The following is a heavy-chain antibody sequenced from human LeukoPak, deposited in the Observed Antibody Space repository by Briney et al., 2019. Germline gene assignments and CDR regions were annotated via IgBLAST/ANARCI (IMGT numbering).Heavy chain of an antibody. CDR2: IFPSGGEI. J-gene: IGHJ4*02. CDR3: ATYRQVLLPFES. D-gene: IGHD2-8*02. CDR1: GFTFSIYS. V-gene: IGHV3-21*04. Sequence: GGSLRLSCAASGFTFSIYSMDWVRQAPGKGLEWVSSIFPSGGEIHYADSVRGRFTISRDNSKSTLSLQMNSLRAEDTAIYYCATYRQVLLPFESWGQGTLVTVSS.